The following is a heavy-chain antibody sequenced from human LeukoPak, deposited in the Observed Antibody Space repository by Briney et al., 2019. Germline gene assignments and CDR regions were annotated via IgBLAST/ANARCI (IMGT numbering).Heavy chain of an antibody. CDR1: GGSISSSTSC. CDR3: VRHIAYHANLDY. Sequence: PSETLSLTCTVSGGSISSSTSCWSWVRQPPGKGLEWIGCMYYSGSTYYSSSLKGRVTISLDTPKNQFSLRLNSVTASDTAVYYCVRHIAYHANLDYCGQGTLVTVSS. V-gene: IGHV4-39*01. CDR2: MYYSGST. D-gene: IGHD2-21*01. J-gene: IGHJ4*02.